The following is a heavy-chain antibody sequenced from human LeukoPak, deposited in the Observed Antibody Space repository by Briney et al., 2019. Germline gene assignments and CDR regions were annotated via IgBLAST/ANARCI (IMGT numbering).Heavy chain of an antibody. CDR3: ARDLLGYCSSTSCSIDY. D-gene: IGHD2-2*01. CDR1: GYTFTSYY. Sequence: ASVKVSCKASGYTFTSYYMHWVRQAPRQGLEWMGWINPNSGGTNYAQKFQGRVSMTRDTSISTAYMELSRLRSDDTAVYYCARDLLGYCSSTSCSIDYWGQGTLVTVSS. V-gene: IGHV1-2*02. J-gene: IGHJ4*02. CDR2: INPNSGGT.